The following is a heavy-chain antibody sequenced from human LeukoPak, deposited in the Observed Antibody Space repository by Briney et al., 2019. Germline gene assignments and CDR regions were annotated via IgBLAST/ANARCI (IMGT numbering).Heavy chain of an antibody. CDR3: ARKTDTAMDVDAFDI. V-gene: IGHV4-59*01. CDR2: IYYSGST. D-gene: IGHD5-18*01. J-gene: IGHJ3*02. CDR1: GDSISSYY. Sequence: SETLSLTCTVSGDSISSYYWSWIRQPPGKGLEWIGYIYYSGSTNYNPSLKSRVTISVDTSKNQFSLKLSSVTAADTAVYYCARKTDTAMDVDAFDIWGQGTMVTVSS.